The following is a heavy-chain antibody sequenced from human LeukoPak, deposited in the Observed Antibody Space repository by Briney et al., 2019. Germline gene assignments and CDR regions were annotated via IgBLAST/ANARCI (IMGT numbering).Heavy chain of an antibody. D-gene: IGHD3-3*01. J-gene: IGHJ6*03. V-gene: IGHV3-48*02. CDR2: ISSSNSTI. CDR3: ARAGGRSGYLYYYYYMDV. Sequence: GSLRLSCAASGFTFSSYSMNWVRQAPGKGLEWVSYISSSNSTIYYADSVKGRFTISRDNAKNSLYLQMNSLRDEDTAVYYCARAGGRSGYLYYYYYMDVWGKGTTVTVSS. CDR1: GFTFSSYS.